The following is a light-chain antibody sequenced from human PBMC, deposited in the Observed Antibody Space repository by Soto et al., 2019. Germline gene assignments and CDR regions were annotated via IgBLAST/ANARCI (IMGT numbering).Light chain of an antibody. J-gene: IGLJ1*01. Sequence: QSALTQPPSASGSPGQSVTISCTGTSSDVGGYKYVSWYQQHPGKVPKLMIYEVSKRPSGVTDRFSGSKSGNTASLTVSGLQTEDEADYYCSSYAGRTLYVFGTGTKVTVL. CDR1: SSDVGGYKY. V-gene: IGLV2-8*01. CDR3: SSYAGRTLYV. CDR2: EVS.